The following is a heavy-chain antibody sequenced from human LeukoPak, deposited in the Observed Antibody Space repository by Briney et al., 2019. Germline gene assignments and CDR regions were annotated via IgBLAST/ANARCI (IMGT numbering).Heavy chain of an antibody. V-gene: IGHV4-38-2*02. CDR2: IYHSGST. CDR3: ARVGGDYNPPGFDY. CDR1: GYFISSGYY. Sequence: SETLSLTCTVSGYFISSGYYWGWIRQPPGKGLEWIGSIYHSGSTYYNPSLKSRVTISVDTSKNQFSLKLSSVTAADTAVYYCARVGGDYNPPGFDYWGQGTLVTVSS. D-gene: IGHD4-17*01. J-gene: IGHJ4*02.